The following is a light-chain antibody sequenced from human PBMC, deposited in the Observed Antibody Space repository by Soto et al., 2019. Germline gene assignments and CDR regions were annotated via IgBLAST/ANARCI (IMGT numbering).Light chain of an antibody. CDR1: QSISRQ. CDR3: LQYQSYWT. CDR2: EAS. J-gene: IGKJ1*01. Sequence: DIQMTQSPSTLSASAGDRATITCRASQSISRQLAWYQQKPGQAPNLLIYEASNLETGVPSRFTGSGSGTELTLTSRSLQHDELETYHCLQYQSYWTFGQGTKVEVK. V-gene: IGKV1-5*03.